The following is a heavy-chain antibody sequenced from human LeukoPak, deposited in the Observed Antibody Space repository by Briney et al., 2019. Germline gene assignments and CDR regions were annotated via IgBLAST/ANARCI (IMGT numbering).Heavy chain of an antibody. J-gene: IGHJ4*02. CDR2: TNPDGSIK. Sequence: GGSLRLSCAASGFICGGYWVSWVRQAAGRGLEWVANTNPDGSIKYYVDSVNGRFTISRDNAKNSLYLQMNSLKAEDTAVYYCVSGFLQWLYWGQGTLVTVSS. CDR1: GFICGGYW. CDR3: VSGFLQWLY. V-gene: IGHV3-7*01. D-gene: IGHD3-3*01.